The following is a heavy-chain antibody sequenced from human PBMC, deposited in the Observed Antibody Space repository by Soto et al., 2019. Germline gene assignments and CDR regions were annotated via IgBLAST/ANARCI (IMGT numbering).Heavy chain of an antibody. CDR3: ARGYGTMVRGVTRYYYYGMDV. V-gene: IGHV1-69*13. D-gene: IGHD3-10*01. Sequence: AVKVSCKASGGTFSSYAISWVRQAPGQGXEWMGGIIPIFGTANYAQKFQGRVTITADESTSTAYMELSSLRSEDTAVYYCARGYGTMVRGVTRYYYYGMDVWGQGTTVTVSS. CDR2: IIPIFGTA. J-gene: IGHJ6*02. CDR1: GGTFSSYA.